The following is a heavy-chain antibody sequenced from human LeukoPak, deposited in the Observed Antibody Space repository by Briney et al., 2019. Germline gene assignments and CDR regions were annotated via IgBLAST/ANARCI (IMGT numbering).Heavy chain of an antibody. CDR1: GYTFTSYY. Sequence: ASVKVSCKASGYTFTSYYIHWVRQAPGQGLEWMGLINPSGGSTNYPQKFQGRVTMTRDTSTSTVYMELSSLRSEDTAVYYCARGPSITMVRGGQWYYYMDVWGKGTTVTVSS. CDR3: ARGPSITMVRGGQWYYYMDV. CDR2: INPSGGST. D-gene: IGHD3-10*01. J-gene: IGHJ6*03. V-gene: IGHV1-46*01.